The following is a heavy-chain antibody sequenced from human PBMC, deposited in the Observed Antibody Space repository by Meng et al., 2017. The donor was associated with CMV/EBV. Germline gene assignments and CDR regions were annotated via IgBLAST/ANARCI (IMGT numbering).Heavy chain of an antibody. Sequence: GESLKISCAASGFTFDDYTMHWVRQAPGKGLEWVSLISWDGDSTYYADSVKGRFTISRDNSKNSLYLQMNSLRTEDTALYYCAKGLNYAVDYWGQGTLVTVSS. CDR2: ISWDGDST. V-gene: IGHV3-43*01. CDR3: AKGLNYAVDY. D-gene: IGHD4-11*01. J-gene: IGHJ4*02. CDR1: GFTFDDYT.